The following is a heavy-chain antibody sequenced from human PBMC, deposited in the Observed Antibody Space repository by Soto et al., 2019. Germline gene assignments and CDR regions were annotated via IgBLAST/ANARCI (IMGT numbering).Heavy chain of an antibody. J-gene: IGHJ4*02. CDR1: GVSFSDYS. CDR2: ISVSGSNT. D-gene: IGHD3-22*01. Sequence: PGGSLRLSCAASGVSFSDYSMTWVRQAPGKGLEWVSSISVSGSNTYYADSVKGRFTISRDNSRNTLSLQMNSLRAEDTAVYYCANGHSRGPFDFWGQGTLVTVSS. V-gene: IGHV3-23*01. CDR3: ANGHSRGPFDF.